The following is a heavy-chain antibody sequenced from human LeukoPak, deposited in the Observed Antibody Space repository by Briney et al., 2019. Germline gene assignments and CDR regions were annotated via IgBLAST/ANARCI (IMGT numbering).Heavy chain of an antibody. CDR1: GFTFSSYG. D-gene: IGHD5-18*01. CDR2: ISYDGSNK. J-gene: IGHJ4*02. Sequence: GGSLRLSCAASGFTFSSYGMHWVRQAPGKGLEWVAVISYDGSNKYYADSVKGRFTISRDNSKNTLYLQMYSLRAEDTAVYYCAKWGYSYGLSDYWGQGTLVTVSS. V-gene: IGHV3-30*18. CDR3: AKWGYSYGLSDY.